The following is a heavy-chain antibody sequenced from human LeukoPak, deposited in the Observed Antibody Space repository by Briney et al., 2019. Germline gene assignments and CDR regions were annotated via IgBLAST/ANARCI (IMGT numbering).Heavy chain of an antibody. J-gene: IGHJ6*03. CDR1: GGSISSYY. Sequence: PSETLSLTCTVSGGSISSYYWSWIRQPPGKGLEWIGYIYYSGSSDYNPSLKSRVTISVDTSKNHFSLKLSSVTAADTAVYYCARHSWVRGVIDYDCYMDVWGKGTMVTVSS. D-gene: IGHD3-10*01. CDR2: IYYSGSS. V-gene: IGHV4-59*08. CDR3: ARHSWVRGVIDYDCYMDV.